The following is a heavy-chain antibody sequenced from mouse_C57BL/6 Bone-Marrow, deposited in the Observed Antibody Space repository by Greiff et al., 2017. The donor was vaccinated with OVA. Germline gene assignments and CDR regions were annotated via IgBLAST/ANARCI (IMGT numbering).Heavy chain of an antibody. V-gene: IGHV1-63*01. CDR2: IYPGGGYT. D-gene: IGHD2-14*01. CDR3: ARRRDYRGGNYFDY. J-gene: IGHJ2*01. Sequence: VQLQQSGAELVRPGTSVKMSCKASGYTFTNYWIGWAKQRPGHGLEWIGDIYPGGGYTNYNEKFKGKATLTADKSSSTAYMQFSSLTSEDSAIYYGARRRDYRGGNYFDYWGQGTTLTVSS. CDR1: GYTFTNYW.